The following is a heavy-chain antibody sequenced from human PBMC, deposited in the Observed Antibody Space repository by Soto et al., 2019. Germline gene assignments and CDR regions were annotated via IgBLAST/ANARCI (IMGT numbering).Heavy chain of an antibody. Sequence: SETLSLTCTVSGGSISSYYWSWIRQPPGKGLEWIGYIYYSGSTNYNPSLKSRVTISVDTSKNQFSLKLSSVTAADTAVYYCAGERLELRGYYYGMDVWGQGTTVTVSS. J-gene: IGHJ6*02. CDR2: IYYSGST. CDR1: GGSISSYY. CDR3: AGERLELRGYYYGMDV. V-gene: IGHV4-59*01. D-gene: IGHD1-7*01.